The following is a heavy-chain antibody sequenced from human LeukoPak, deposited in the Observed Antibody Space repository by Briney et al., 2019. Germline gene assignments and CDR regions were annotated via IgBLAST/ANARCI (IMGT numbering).Heavy chain of an antibody. J-gene: IGHJ4*01. CDR3: ARSIFSGSYAFDF. V-gene: IGHV4-39*07. CDR2: VDYSGYT. CDR1: GGSVSNTNYY. Sequence: KPSETLSLTCSVSGGSVSNTNYYWGWIRQPPGKGLEWLGSVDYSGYTYQSPSHNSRVTISVDTSNNQFSLKMTSVTAADTAVYYCARSIFSGSYAFDFWGHGTLVTVSS. D-gene: IGHD3-3*01.